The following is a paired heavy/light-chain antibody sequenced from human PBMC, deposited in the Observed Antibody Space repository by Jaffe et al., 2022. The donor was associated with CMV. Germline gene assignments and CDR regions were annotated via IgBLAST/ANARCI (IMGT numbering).Heavy chain of an antibody. Sequence: QVQLVQSGAEVKKPGASVKVSCKASGYTFTGYYMHWVRQAPGQGLEWMGWINANTGDTGYAQKFQGRVSVTGDTSITTAYMELSRLGSDDTAVYYCARAGSISSVPDAFHIWGQGTMVTV. CDR2: INANTGDT. J-gene: IGHJ3*02. CDR3: ARAGSISSVPDAFHI. V-gene: IGHV1-2*02. CDR1: GYTFTGYY. D-gene: IGHD6-6*01.
Light chain of an antibody. V-gene: IGKV3-20*01. CDR1: QSVSSDY. CDR3: QQYSTSPRT. Sequence: ENVLTQSPGTLSLSPGERATLSCRTSQSVSSDYLAWFQQKPGQAPSLLIYGASNRATGIPDRFSGSGSGTNFTLTISRLEPEDFAVYYCQQYSTSPRTFGPGTKLEIK. J-gene: IGKJ2*01. CDR2: GAS.